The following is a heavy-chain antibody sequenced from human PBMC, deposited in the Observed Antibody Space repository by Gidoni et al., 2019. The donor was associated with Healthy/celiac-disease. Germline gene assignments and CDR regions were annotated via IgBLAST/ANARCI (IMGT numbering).Heavy chain of an antibody. D-gene: IGHD6-6*01. CDR2: IKSKTDGGTT. J-gene: IGHJ3*02. CDR3: TLSFSVVGAFDI. CDR1: GFTFSNAW. Sequence: EVQLVESGGGLVQPGGSLRLSCAASGFTFSNAWMSWVRQAPGKGREWVGRIKSKTDGGTTDYAAPVKGRVTISRDDSKNTLYLQMNSLKTEDTAVYYCTLSFSVVGAFDIWGQGTMVTVSS. V-gene: IGHV3-15*01.